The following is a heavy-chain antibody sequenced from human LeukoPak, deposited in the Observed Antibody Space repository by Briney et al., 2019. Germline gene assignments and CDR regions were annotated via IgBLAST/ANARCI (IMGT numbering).Heavy chain of an antibody. J-gene: IGHJ4*02. V-gene: IGHV4-59*01. CDR2: IYYTGGT. CDR3: ARCRYSSSPDFEY. Sequence: SETLSLTCTVSGGSISSYYWSWIRQPPGKGLEWIGYIYYTGGTNYNPSLKSRVTISADTSKNQFLLRLNSVTSTDTAVYYCARCRYSSSPDFEYWGQGTLVTVSS. D-gene: IGHD6-13*01. CDR1: GGSISSYY.